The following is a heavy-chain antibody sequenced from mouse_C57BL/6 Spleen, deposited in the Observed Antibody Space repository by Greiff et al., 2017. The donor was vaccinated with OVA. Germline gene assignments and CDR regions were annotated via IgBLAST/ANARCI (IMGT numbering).Heavy chain of an antibody. CDR2: INPNNGGT. V-gene: IGHV1-26*01. D-gene: IGHD1-1*01. CDR3: ARCYYGSSLDY. Sequence: VQLQQSGPELVKPGASVKISCKASGYTFTDYYMNWVKQSHGKSLEWIGDINPNNGGTSYNQKFKGKATLTVDKSSSTAYMELRSLTSEDSAVYYCARCYYGSSLDYWGQGTTLTVSS. J-gene: IGHJ2*01. CDR1: GYTFTDYY.